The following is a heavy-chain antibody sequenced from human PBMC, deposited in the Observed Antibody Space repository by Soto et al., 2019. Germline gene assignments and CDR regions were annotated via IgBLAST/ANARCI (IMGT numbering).Heavy chain of an antibody. D-gene: IGHD3-3*01. CDR1: GYTFTSYG. Sequence: GASVKVSCKASGYTFTSYGISWVRQAPGQGLEWMGWISAYNGNTNYAQKLQGRVTMTTDTSTSTAYMELRSLRSDDTAVYYCARDPQTLVTIFGVSELDYWGQGTLVTISS. J-gene: IGHJ4*02. V-gene: IGHV1-18*01. CDR3: ARDPQTLVTIFGVSELDY. CDR2: ISAYNGNT.